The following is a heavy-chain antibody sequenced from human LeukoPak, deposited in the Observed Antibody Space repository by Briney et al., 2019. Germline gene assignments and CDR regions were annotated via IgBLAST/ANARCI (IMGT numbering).Heavy chain of an antibody. CDR3: AKGSAIVVVPAAMGFDY. Sequence: PGGSLRLSCAASGFTFSSYSMNWVRQAPGKGLEWVSAISGSGGSTYYADSVKGRFTISRDNSKNTLYLQMNSLRAEDTAVYYCAKGSAIVVVPAAMGFDYWGQGTLVTVSS. D-gene: IGHD2-2*01. CDR1: GFTFSSYS. CDR2: ISGSGGST. J-gene: IGHJ4*02. V-gene: IGHV3-23*01.